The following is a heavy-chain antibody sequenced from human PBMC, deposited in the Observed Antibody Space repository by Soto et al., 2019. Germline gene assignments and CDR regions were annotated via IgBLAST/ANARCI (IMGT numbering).Heavy chain of an antibody. D-gene: IGHD6-6*01. Sequence: QVQLVESGGGLVKPGGSLRLSCAASGFTFSDYYMSWLRQAPGKGLAWVSYISSSGSTIYYADSVKGRFTISRDNAKNSLYLQLNSVRAEDTAVYYCARGGSSSSSRPYYYGMDVWGQGTTVTVSS. V-gene: IGHV3-11*01. J-gene: IGHJ6*02. CDR3: ARGGSSSSSRPYYYGMDV. CDR1: GFTFSDYY. CDR2: ISSSGSTI.